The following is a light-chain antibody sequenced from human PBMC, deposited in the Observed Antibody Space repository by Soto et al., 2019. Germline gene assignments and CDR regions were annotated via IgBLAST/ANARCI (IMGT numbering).Light chain of an antibody. CDR3: VLYMGSGISV. CDR1: SGSVSTSYY. J-gene: IGLJ3*02. V-gene: IGLV8-61*01. Sequence: QTVVTQEPSFSVSPGGTVTLTCGLSSGSVSTSYYPSWYQQTPGQAPRTLIYSTNTRSSGVPDRFSGSILGNKAAHTITGAQAVDESDYYCVLYMGSGISVFGGGTKVTVL. CDR2: STN.